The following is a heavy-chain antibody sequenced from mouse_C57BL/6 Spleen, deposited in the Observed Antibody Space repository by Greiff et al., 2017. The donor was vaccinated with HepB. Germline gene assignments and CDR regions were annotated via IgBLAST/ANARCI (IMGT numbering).Heavy chain of an antibody. CDR3: ARSGDYDECFDY. V-gene: IGHV1-59*01. J-gene: IGHJ2*01. D-gene: IGHD2-4*01. Sequence: QVQLQQPGAELVRPGTSVKLSCKASGYTFTSYWMHWVKQRPGQGLEWIGVIDPSDGYTNYNQKFKGKATLTVYTSSRAAYMQLSSLTSEDSAVYYCARSGDYDECFDYWGQGTTLTVSS. CDR2: IDPSDGYT. CDR1: GYTFTSYW.